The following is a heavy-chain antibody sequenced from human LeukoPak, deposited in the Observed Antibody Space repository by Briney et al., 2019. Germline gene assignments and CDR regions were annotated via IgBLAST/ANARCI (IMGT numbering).Heavy chain of an antibody. J-gene: IGHJ5*02. CDR2: ISSSSSYI. D-gene: IGHD2-15*01. CDR1: GFTFSSYS. V-gene: IGHV3-21*01. Sequence: PGGSLRLSCAASGFTFSSYSMNWVRQAPGKGLEWVSSISSSSSYIYYADSVKGRFTISRDNAKNSPYLQMNSLRAEDTAVYYCARDPAPQCSGGSCYPAPTWFDPWGQGTLVTVSS. CDR3: ARDPAPQCSGGSCYPAPTWFDP.